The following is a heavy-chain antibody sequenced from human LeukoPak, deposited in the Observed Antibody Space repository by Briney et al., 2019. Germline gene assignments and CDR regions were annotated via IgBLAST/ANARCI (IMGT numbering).Heavy chain of an antibody. D-gene: IGHD6-13*01. CDR1: GFTFSDYY. V-gene: IGHV3-11*01. CDR3: ARDQDMYSSSQTLDY. Sequence: GGSLRLSCAASGFTFSDYYMSWIRQAPGKGLEWVSYISSSGSTIYYADSVKGRFTISRDNAKNSLYLQMNSLRAEDTAVYYCARDQDMYSSSQTLDYWGQGTLVTVSS. CDR2: ISSSGSTI. J-gene: IGHJ4*02.